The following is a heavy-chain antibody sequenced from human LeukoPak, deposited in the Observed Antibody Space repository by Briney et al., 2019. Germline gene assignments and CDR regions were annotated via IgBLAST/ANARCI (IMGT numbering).Heavy chain of an antibody. CDR3: AREDYYGSSSTDY. CDR2: IKQDGSEK. D-gene: IGHD3-10*01. V-gene: IGHV3-7*01. Sequence: GGSLRLSCAASGFTFSSYWMSWVRQAPGKGLEWVANIKQDGSEKYYVDSVKGQFTISRDNAKNSLYLQMNSLRAEDTAVYYCAREDYYGSSSTDYWGQGTLVTVSS. J-gene: IGHJ4*02. CDR1: GFTFSSYW.